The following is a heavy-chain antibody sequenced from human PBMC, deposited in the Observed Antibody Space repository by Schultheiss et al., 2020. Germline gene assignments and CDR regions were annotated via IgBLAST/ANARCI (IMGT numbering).Heavy chain of an antibody. CDR3: ARHRLVVTMIVVDNWFDP. CDR2: INYSGST. Sequence: SGPTLVKPTQTLTLTCTFSGFSLTTSGLGVGWIRQPPGKGLEWIGEINYSGSTNYNPSLKSRVTISVDTSKNQFSLKLSSVTAADTAVYYCARHRLVVTMIVVDNWFDPWGQGTLVTVSS. J-gene: IGHJ5*02. V-gene: IGHV4-39*01. D-gene: IGHD3-22*01. CDR1: GFSLTTSGLG.